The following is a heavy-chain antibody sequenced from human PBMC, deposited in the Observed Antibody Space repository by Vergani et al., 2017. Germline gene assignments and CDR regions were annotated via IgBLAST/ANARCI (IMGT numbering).Heavy chain of an antibody. Sequence: QLQLQESGPGLVKPSATLSLTCSVSGASIRSSNYYWGWIRQPPGKGLESIASIYYSGSTYYNPSIKSRVTISVDTSKNQFSLKLSSVTAADTAVYFCARHSTVEWLVKLGWIDPWGQGILVIVSS. V-gene: IGHV4-39*01. CDR2: IYYSGST. CDR1: GASIRSSNYY. J-gene: IGHJ5*02. D-gene: IGHD6-19*01. CDR3: ARHSTVEWLVKLGWIDP.